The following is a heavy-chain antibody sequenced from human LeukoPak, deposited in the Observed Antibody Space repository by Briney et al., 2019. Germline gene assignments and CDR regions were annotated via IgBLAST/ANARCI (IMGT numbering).Heavy chain of an antibody. CDR2: IQSDGSEK. V-gene: IGHV3-30*02. CDR1: GFTFSDYG. CDR3: AKDKNWNVCDY. D-gene: IGHD1-1*01. J-gene: IGHJ4*02. Sequence: TGGSLRLSCAASGFTFSDYGMHWVRQAPGKGLEWVAFIQSDGSEKSSADSVKGRFSISRDKSKNTLYLQMDSLRAEDTAVYYCAKDKNWNVCDYWGRGTLVTVSS.